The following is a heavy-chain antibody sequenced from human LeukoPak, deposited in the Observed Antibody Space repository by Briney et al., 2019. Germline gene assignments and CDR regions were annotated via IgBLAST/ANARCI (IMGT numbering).Heavy chain of an antibody. J-gene: IGHJ4*02. CDR2: ISGSGGGT. CDR3: AKAPSFGELALDY. D-gene: IGHD3-10*01. V-gene: IGHV3-23*01. Sequence: GGSLRLSCATSGFTFSSYAMSWVRQAPGKGLEWVSAISGSGGGTYYADSVKGRFTISRDNSKNTLYLQMNSLRAEDTAVYYCAKAPSFGELALDYWGQGTLVTVSS. CDR1: GFTFSSYA.